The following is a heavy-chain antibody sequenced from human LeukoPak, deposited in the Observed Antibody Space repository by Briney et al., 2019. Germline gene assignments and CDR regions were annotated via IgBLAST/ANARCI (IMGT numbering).Heavy chain of an antibody. Sequence: PGGSLRLSCAASGFTFSSYSMNWVRQAPGKGLEWVSSISSSSSYIYYADSVKGRFTISRDNAKNSLYLQMNSLRAEDTAVYYCALSPVRDSGYFDYWGQGTLVTVPS. D-gene: IGHD2/OR15-2a*01. V-gene: IGHV3-21*01. J-gene: IGHJ4*02. CDR3: ALSPVRDSGYFDY. CDR1: GFTFSSYS. CDR2: ISSSSSYI.